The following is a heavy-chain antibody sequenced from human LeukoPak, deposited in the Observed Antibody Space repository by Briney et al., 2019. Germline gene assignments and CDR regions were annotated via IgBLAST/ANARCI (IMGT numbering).Heavy chain of an antibody. D-gene: IGHD3-10*01. CDR2: XXSDGSST. V-gene: IGHV3-74*01. CDR3: ARGGLGAGSYYRGWFDP. Sequence: GGSLRLSXAASGFTFXXXXXXXVRQAPGXXXXXXXXXXSDGSSTSYXDSVXXXXXISRDNAKNTLYLQMNSLRAEDTAVYYCARGGLGAGSYYRGWFDPWGQGTLVTVSS. CDR1: GFTFXXXX. J-gene: IGHJ5*02.